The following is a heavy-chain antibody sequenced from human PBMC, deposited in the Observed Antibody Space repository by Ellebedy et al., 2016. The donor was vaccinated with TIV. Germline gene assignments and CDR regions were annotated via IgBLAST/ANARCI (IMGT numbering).Heavy chain of an antibody. CDR3: ARDLNGPGDF. D-gene: IGHD2-8*01. CDR2: INPSGGST. V-gene: IGHV1-46*04. Sequence: ASVKVSCKASGYTFTSYYMDWVRQAPGQGLEWMGMINPSGGSTNYAQKLQGRVTMTRDTSTSTVYMELSSLRSEDTAVYYCARDLNGPGDFWGQGTLVTVSS. CDR1: GYTFTSYY. J-gene: IGHJ4*02.